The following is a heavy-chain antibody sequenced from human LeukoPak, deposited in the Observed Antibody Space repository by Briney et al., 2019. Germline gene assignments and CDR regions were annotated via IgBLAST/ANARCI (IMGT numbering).Heavy chain of an antibody. CDR1: GLTVSSNY. J-gene: IGHJ4*02. CDR2: IYSGGNT. V-gene: IGHV3-66*01. Sequence: GGSLRLSCAASGLTVSSNYMNWVRQAPGKGLEWVSVIYSGGNTYYADSVKGRFIISRDNSKNTMYLQMNSLRAEDTAIYYCAGGDWPFDYWGQGTLVTVSS. CDR3: AGGDWPFDY. D-gene: IGHD2-21*02.